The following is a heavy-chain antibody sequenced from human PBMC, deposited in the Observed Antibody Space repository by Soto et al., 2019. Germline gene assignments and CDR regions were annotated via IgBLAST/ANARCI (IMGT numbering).Heavy chain of an antibody. V-gene: IGHV3-48*02. CDR3: ARGGVATIFGDS. D-gene: IGHD5-12*01. J-gene: IGHJ4*02. Sequence: EVQLVESGGGLVQPGGSLRVSCAASGFTLSRYSMNWVRQAPGKGLEWLSYIDSSSDTIYYADSVKGRFIISRDNAKNSLYLQRNSLRDEDTAVYYCARGGVATIFGDSWGQGTLVTVSS. CDR2: IDSSSDTI. CDR1: GFTLSRYS.